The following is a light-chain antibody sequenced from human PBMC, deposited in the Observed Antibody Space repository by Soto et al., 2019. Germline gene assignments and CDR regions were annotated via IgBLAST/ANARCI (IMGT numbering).Light chain of an antibody. Sequence: IRITHSPSPLSAATADRVTITCRASQGISSYLAWYQQIPGKAPKLRIYKASSLESGVPSRFSGSGSGTEFTLTISSLQPDDFATYYCQQYNSYSITFGQGTRLEIK. J-gene: IGKJ5*01. CDR2: KAS. V-gene: IGKV1-5*03. CDR1: QGISSY. CDR3: QQYNSYSIT.